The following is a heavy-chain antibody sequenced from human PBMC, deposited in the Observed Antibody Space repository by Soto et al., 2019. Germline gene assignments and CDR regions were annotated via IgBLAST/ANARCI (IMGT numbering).Heavy chain of an antibody. CDR2: ISGSGGST. V-gene: IGHV3-23*01. CDR1: GFTFSSYA. Sequence: EVQLLESGGGLVQPGGSLRLSCAASGFTFSSYAMSWVRQAPGKGLEWVSAISGSGGSTYYADSVKGRFTISRDNSKNTLYLQMNSLRAEDTAVYYCAKDVSGVIGSSGYIPVRPVVGYFQHWGQGTLVTVSS. D-gene: IGHD3-22*01. J-gene: IGHJ1*01. CDR3: AKDVSGVIGSSGYIPVRPVVGYFQH.